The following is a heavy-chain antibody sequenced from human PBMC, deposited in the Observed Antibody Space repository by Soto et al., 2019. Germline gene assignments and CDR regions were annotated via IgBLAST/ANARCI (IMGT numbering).Heavy chain of an antibody. Sequence: GGSLRLSCAASGFTFSHFEMNWVRQAPGKGLEWVSYITSSGGTTYYADSVKGRLTISRDNTKNSLYLQMNSLRAEDTAVYYCAKGHVFVAPQNGRSFDSWGQGSLVTVSS. CDR1: GFTFSHFE. D-gene: IGHD2-21*01. CDR3: AKGHVFVAPQNGRSFDS. V-gene: IGHV3-48*03. J-gene: IGHJ4*02. CDR2: ITSSGGTT.